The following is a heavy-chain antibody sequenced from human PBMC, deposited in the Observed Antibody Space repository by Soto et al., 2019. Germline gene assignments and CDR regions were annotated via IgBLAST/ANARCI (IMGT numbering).Heavy chain of an antibody. Sequence: ASVKVSCKASGYTFTSYDINWVRQATGQGLEWMGWMNPNSGNTGYAQKFQGRVTMTRNTSISTAYMELSSLRSEDTAVYYCARGSFSTGELDYWGQGTLVTVSS. CDR1: GYTFTSYD. J-gene: IGHJ4*02. CDR3: ARGSFSTGELDY. CDR2: MNPNSGNT. D-gene: IGHD7-27*01. V-gene: IGHV1-8*02.